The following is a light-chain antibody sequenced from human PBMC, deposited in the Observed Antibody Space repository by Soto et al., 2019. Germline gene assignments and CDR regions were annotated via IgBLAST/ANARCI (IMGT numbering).Light chain of an antibody. CDR2: GAS. V-gene: IGKV3-15*01. J-gene: IGKJ4*01. Sequence: EIVMTQSPATLSVSPGERATLSCRASQSVRSNLAWYQQKPGQAPRLLIYGASTRATGIPARFTGRGSGTEYTLTISSLHSEDFAVDDGPDCYTWPFTFGGGTKVEIK. CDR3: PDCYTWPFT. CDR1: QSVRSN.